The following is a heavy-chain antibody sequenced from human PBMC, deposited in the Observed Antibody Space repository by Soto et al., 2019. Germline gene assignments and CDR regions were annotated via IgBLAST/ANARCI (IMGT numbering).Heavy chain of an antibody. D-gene: IGHD2-2*01. CDR1: GFTFSSYA. J-gene: IGHJ6*02. CDR3: ARERPPAAISDYYYGMDV. Sequence: QTGGSLRLSCAASGFTFSSYAMHWVRQAPGKGLEWVAVISYDGSNKYYADSVKGRFTISRDNSKNTLYLQMNSLRAEDTAVYYCARERPPAAISDYYYGMDVWGQGTTVTVSS. V-gene: IGHV3-30-3*01. CDR2: ISYDGSNK.